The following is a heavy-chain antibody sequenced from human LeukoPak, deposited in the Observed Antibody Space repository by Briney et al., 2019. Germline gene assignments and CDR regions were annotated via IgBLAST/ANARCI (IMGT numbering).Heavy chain of an antibody. J-gene: IGHJ4*02. V-gene: IGHV1-2*02. D-gene: IGHD3-9*01. CDR1: GYTFTGYY. Sequence: ASVKVSCKASGYTFTGYYMHWVRQAPGQGLEWMGWINPNSGGTNYAQKLQGRVTMTRDTSISTAYMELSRLRSDDTAVYYCARDLGLWNYDILTGFGGYWGQGTLVTVSS. CDR3: ARDLGLWNYDILTGFGGY. CDR2: INPNSGGT.